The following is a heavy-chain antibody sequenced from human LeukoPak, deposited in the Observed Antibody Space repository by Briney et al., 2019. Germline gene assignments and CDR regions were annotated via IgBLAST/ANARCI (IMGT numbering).Heavy chain of an antibody. V-gene: IGHV1-2*02. Sequence: ASVKVSCKAPGYTFTGYYMHWVRQAPGQGLEWMGWNNPNSGDTHYVQKFQGRVTMTRDTSISTAYMELSRLRSDDTAVYYCARSDWAYYFDYWGQGALVTVSS. CDR3: ARSDWAYYFDY. D-gene: IGHD3/OR15-3a*01. CDR1: GYTFTGYY. J-gene: IGHJ4*02. CDR2: NNPNSGDT.